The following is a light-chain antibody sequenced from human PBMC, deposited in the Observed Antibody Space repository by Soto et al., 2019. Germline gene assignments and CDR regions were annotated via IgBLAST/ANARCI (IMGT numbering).Light chain of an antibody. CDR3: QQYGSSPWT. V-gene: IGKV3-20*01. Sequence: EIVLTQSPDTLYLSPGERATLSCLASQSVASSYLAWHQQKPGQAPRLLIYGASSRANGIPDRFSGSGSGTDFTLTIRRLEPEDFAVYFCQQYGSSPWTFGQGTKVDI. CDR1: QSVASSY. CDR2: GAS. J-gene: IGKJ1*01.